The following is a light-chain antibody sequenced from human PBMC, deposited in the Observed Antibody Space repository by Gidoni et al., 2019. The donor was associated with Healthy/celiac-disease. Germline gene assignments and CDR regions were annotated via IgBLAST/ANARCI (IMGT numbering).Light chain of an antibody. V-gene: IGKV4-1*01. Sequence: DIVMTQSPDSLAVSLGERATINCKSSQSVLYSSNNKNYLAWYQQKPGQPPKLLIYWASTRESGVPARFSGSGSGTDFTLTISSLQAEDLAVYYCQQYYSSPQTFGQGTKVEIK. J-gene: IGKJ1*01. CDR3: QQYYSSPQT. CDR2: WAS. CDR1: QSVLYSSNNKNY.